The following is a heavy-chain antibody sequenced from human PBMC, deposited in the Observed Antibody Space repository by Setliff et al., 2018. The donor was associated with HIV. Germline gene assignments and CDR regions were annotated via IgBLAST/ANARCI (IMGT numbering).Heavy chain of an antibody. J-gene: IGHJ4*02. CDR3: AKDDLPTWGSIDY. CDR2: ISAGGDHT. CDR1: GFAFSRYA. Sequence: GGSLRLSCAASGFAFSRYAMNWVRQAPGTGLEWVSAISAGGDHTYYADSVKDRFTISRANSENTLYLQINSLRAEDTALYFCAKDDLPTWGSIDYWGQGTLVTAPQ. D-gene: IGHD3-16*01. V-gene: IGHV3-23*01.